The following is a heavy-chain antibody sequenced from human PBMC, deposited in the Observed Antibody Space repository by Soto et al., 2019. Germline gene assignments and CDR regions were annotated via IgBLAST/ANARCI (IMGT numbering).Heavy chain of an antibody. CDR2: VYDSGST. Sequence: SETLSLTCTVSGASINSYYWSWIRQAPGKGLEWIGYVYDSGSTDYNPSLKSRLTISLDTSKNLFSLKLSFVTAADTAVYYCARDRRGSGTWSPYYFDYWGQGIMVTSPQ. CDR1: GASINSYY. D-gene: IGHD3-10*01. J-gene: IGHJ4*02. V-gene: IGHV4-59*01. CDR3: ARDRRGSGTWSPYYFDY.